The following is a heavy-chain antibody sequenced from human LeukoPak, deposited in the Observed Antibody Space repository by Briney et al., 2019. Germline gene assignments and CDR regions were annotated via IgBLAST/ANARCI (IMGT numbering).Heavy chain of an antibody. Sequence: GGSLRLSCAASGNYWMHWVRQAPGKGLVWVSHINSDGSWTSYADSVKGRFTISKDNAKNTVYLQMNSLRAEDMAVYYCVSFYETYWGRGTLVTVSS. CDR2: INSDGSWT. CDR3: VSFYETY. D-gene: IGHD2/OR15-2a*01. J-gene: IGHJ4*02. CDR1: GNYW. V-gene: IGHV3-74*01.